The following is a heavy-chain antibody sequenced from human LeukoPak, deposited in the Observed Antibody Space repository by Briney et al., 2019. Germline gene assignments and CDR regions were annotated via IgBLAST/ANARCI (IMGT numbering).Heavy chain of an antibody. Sequence: VGSLRLSCAASGFTFNSYGMHWVRQAPGKGLEWVAVISSDGSYKYYADSVKGRFTISRDNTKNTLYLQMNSLRVEDTAVYYCAKDRVGAPDVFDIWGQGTMVTVSS. CDR3: AKDRVGAPDVFDI. CDR2: ISSDGSYK. V-gene: IGHV3-30*18. J-gene: IGHJ3*02. CDR1: GFTFNSYG. D-gene: IGHD1-26*01.